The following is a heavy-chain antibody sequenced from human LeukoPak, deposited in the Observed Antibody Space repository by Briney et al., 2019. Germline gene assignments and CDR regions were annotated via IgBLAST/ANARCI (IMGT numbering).Heavy chain of an antibody. CDR1: GDSVSSNSAA. V-gene: IGHV6-1*01. D-gene: IGHD5-12*01. CDR2: TYYRSKWYN. J-gene: IGHJ6*02. CDR3: ARDRPLVDIVGNYYYYYGMDV. Sequence: SQTLSLTCAISGDSVSSNSAAWNWIRQSPSRGLEWLGRTYYRSKWYNDYAVSVKSRITINPDTSKSQFSLQLNSVTPEDTAVYYCARDRPLVDIVGNYYYYYGMDVWGQGTTVTVSS.